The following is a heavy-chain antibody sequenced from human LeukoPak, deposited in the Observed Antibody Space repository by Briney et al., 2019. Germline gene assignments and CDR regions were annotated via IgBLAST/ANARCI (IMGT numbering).Heavy chain of an antibody. CDR1: GFTFRNYG. V-gene: IGHV3-23*01. D-gene: IGHD3-22*01. J-gene: IGHJ4*02. CDR3: AKDLLRTIVVITAAGYYFDS. CDR2: ISGSGGRT. Sequence: GGSLRLSCAASGFTFRNYGMSWVRQAPGKGLEWVSGISGSGGRTYHADSVEGRFTISRDNSKNTLYLQMDSLRAEDTAVYYCAKDLLRTIVVITAAGYYFDSWGQGTLVTVSS.